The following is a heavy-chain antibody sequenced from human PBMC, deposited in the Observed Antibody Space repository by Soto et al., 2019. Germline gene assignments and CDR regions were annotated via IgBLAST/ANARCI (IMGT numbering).Heavy chain of an antibody. Sequence: SETLSLTCTVSGGSISSYYWSWIRQPPGKGLEWIGYIYYSGSTNYNPSLKSRVTISVDTSKNQFSLKLSSVTAADTAVYYCARDPGGSYYYDYWGQGTLVTVS. D-gene: IGHD1-26*01. J-gene: IGHJ4*02. CDR1: GGSISSYY. CDR3: ARDPGGSYYYDY. CDR2: IYYSGST. V-gene: IGHV4-59*01.